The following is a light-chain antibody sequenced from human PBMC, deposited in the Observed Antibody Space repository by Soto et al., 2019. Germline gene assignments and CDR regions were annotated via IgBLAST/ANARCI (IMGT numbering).Light chain of an antibody. V-gene: IGLV1-40*01. Sequence: QSVLTQPPSVSGAPGQRVTLSCTGSSSNIGAGYDVHWYQQLPGAAPKVLIYDSTNRPSGVPDRFSGSKSGTSASLAITGLQAEDEADYYCQSYDSSLSGYVFGTGTKLTVL. J-gene: IGLJ1*01. CDR1: SSNIGAGYD. CDR3: QSYDSSLSGYV. CDR2: DST.